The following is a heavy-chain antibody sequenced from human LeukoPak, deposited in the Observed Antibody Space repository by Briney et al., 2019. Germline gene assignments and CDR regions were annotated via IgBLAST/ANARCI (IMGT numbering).Heavy chain of an antibody. D-gene: IGHD1-26*01. J-gene: IGHJ4*02. CDR1: GFTFSSYA. CDR3: AKEYTGTFSPFPSYFDN. CDR2: ITGSGGRT. V-gene: IGHV3-23*01. Sequence: PGGSLRLSCAASGFTFSSYAMNCVSQAPGKGMEWVSAITGSGGRTYYADSVKGRLTISRDNSKNTLYLQMNSLRAEDTAIYYCAKEYTGTFSPFPSYFDNWGQGTLVTVSS.